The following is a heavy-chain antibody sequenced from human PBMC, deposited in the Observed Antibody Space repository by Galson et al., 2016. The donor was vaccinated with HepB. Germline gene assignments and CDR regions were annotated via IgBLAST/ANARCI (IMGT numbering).Heavy chain of an antibody. CDR1: VDSVSSDSAA. CDR3: ARDALGYCSGHNCAVDAFDI. CDR2: TYYRLKWYN. J-gene: IGHJ3*02. D-gene: IGHD2-15*01. V-gene: IGHV6-1*01. Sequence: CAISVDSVSSDSAAWNWIRQSPSRGLEWLGRTYYRLKWYNEYAASVKSRITINTDTSKNQFSLQLNSVTPEDTAVYYCARDALGYCSGHNCAVDAFDIWGQGTMVTVSS.